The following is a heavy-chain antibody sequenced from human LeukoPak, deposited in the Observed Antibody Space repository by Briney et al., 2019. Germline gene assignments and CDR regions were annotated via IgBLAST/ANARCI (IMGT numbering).Heavy chain of an antibody. CDR3: AGATAPSYYYYGMDV. CDR1: GFNVSSTY. CDR2: IYSGGST. V-gene: IGHV3-53*01. J-gene: IGHJ6*02. Sequence: GGSLRLSCAASGFNVSSTYMSWVRQAPGKGLEWVSVIYSGGSTYYADSVKGRFTISRDNSKNTLYLQMNSLRAEDTAVYYCAGATAPSYYYYGMDVWGQGTTVTVSS.